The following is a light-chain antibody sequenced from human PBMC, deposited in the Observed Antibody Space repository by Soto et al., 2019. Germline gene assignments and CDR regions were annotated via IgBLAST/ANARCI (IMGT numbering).Light chain of an antibody. Sequence: EIVLTQSPGTLALSPCERATLSCRASQSVGSSYLAWYQQKPGQAPRVLVYGASSRATGIPDRFSGSGSGTDFTLTISRLEPEDFAVYYCQQYATSPFTFGPGTKVDIK. J-gene: IGKJ3*01. CDR2: GAS. CDR3: QQYATSPFT. CDR1: QSVGSSY. V-gene: IGKV3-20*01.